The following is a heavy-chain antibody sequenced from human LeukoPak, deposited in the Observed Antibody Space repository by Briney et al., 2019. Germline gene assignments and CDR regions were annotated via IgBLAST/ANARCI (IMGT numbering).Heavy chain of an antibody. J-gene: IGHJ4*02. CDR2: ISSSSSYI. CDR1: GFTFSSYA. CDR3: ARDHDSSGYYFDY. V-gene: IGHV3-21*01. Sequence: GGSLRLSCAASGFTFSSYAMSWVRQAPGKGLEWVSSISSSSSYIYYADSVKGRFTISRDNAKNSLYLQMNSLRAEDTAVYYCARDHDSSGYYFDYWGQGTLVTVSS. D-gene: IGHD3-22*01.